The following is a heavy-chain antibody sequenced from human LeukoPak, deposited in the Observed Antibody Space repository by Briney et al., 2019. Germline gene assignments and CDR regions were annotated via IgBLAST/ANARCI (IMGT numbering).Heavy chain of an antibody. Sequence: PGGSLRLSCAASGFTFSDYYMSWIRQAPGKGLEWVSYISSSSSYTNYADSVKGRFTISRDNAKNSLYLQMNSLRAEDTAVYYCAAERGSCGVGTHWGQGTLVTVSS. V-gene: IGHV3-11*03. CDR2: ISSSSSYT. CDR3: AAERGSCGVGTH. J-gene: IGHJ4*02. CDR1: GFTFSDYY. D-gene: IGHD1-26*01.